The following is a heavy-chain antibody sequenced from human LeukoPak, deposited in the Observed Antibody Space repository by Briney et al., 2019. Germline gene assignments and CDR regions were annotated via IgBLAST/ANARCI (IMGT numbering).Heavy chain of an antibody. CDR1: GGSISSGDYY. CDR3: ARDHVLLWFGELYSYGMDV. J-gene: IGHJ6*04. CDR2: IYYSGST. D-gene: IGHD3-10*01. V-gene: IGHV4-30-4*01. Sequence: SETLSLTCTVSGGSISSGDYYWSWIRQPPGKGLEWIGYIYYSGSTYYNPSLKSRVTISVDTSKNQFSLKLSSVTAADTAVYYCARDHVLLWFGELYSYGMDVWGKGTTVTVFS.